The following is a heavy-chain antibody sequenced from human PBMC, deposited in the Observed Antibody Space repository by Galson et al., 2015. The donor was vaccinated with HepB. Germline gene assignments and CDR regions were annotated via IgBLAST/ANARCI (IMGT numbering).Heavy chain of an antibody. D-gene: IGHD2-2*02. CDR3: ARGDYTSNWFPY. CDR2: ISSGGSTI. J-gene: IGHJ5*01. CDR1: GFAFSDYY. Sequence: SLRLSCAASGFAFSDYYMNWIRQAPGKGLEWVAYISSGGSTIHYADSVKGRCTISRDNAKKSLSLQMDSLTAEDTAVYFCARGDYTSNWFPYWGQGAPVTVSS. V-gene: IGHV3-11*01.